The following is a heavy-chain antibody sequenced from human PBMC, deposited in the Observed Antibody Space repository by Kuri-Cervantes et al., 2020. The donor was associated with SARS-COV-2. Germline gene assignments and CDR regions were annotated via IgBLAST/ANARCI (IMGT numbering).Heavy chain of an antibody. Sequence: ASVHVSCKDSEYTLRSYYMYWVRQAPGQGLEWMGWINPNSGGTNYAQNLQGWVTMTRDTSISTAYMELSRLRSDDTAVYYCARGMVRGIIQYYYYAMDVWRQGTTVTVSS. CDR2: INPNSGGT. CDR1: EYTLRSYY. D-gene: IGHD3-10*01. CDR3: ARGMVRGIIQYYYYAMDV. J-gene: IGHJ6*02. V-gene: IGHV1-2*04.